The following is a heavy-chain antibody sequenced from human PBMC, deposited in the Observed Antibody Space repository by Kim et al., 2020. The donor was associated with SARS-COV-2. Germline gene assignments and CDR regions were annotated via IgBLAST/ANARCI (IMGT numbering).Heavy chain of an antibody. CDR3: ARRVVVIGLGDYGMDV. Sequence: GGSLRLSCAASGFTFSSYSMNWVRQAPGKGLEWVSSISSSSSYIYYADSVKGRFTISRDNAKNSLYLQMNSLRAEDTAVYYCARRVVVIGLGDYGMDVWGQGTTVTVSS. V-gene: IGHV3-21*01. CDR1: GFTFSSYS. J-gene: IGHJ6*02. D-gene: IGHD3-22*01. CDR2: ISSSSSYI.